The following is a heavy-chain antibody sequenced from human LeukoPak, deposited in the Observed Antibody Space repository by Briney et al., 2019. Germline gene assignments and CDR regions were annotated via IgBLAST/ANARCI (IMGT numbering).Heavy chain of an antibody. V-gene: IGHV1-69*05. CDR1: GGTFSSYA. CDR3: ARDLVATIVAPDAFDI. Sequence: ASVKVSCKASGGTFSSYAISWVRQAPGPGLEWMGRIIPIFGTANYAQKFQGRVTITTDESTSTAYMELSSLRSEDTAVYYCARDLVATIVAPDAFDIWGQGTMVTVSS. D-gene: IGHD5-12*01. CDR2: IIPIFGTA. J-gene: IGHJ3*02.